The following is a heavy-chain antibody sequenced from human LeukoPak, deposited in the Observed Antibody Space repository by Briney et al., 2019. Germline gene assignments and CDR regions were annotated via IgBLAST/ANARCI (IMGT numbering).Heavy chain of an antibody. Sequence: GGSLRLSCAASGFTFDDYGMSWVRQTPGKGLEWVSGINWNGGSTGYADSVKGRFTISRDNAKNSLYLQMNSLRAEDTALYYCARQAPPTSYYYDSSGYYLDYWGQGTLVIVSS. D-gene: IGHD3-22*01. CDR3: ARQAPPTSYYYDSSGYYLDY. V-gene: IGHV3-20*04. CDR2: INWNGGST. CDR1: GFTFDDYG. J-gene: IGHJ4*02.